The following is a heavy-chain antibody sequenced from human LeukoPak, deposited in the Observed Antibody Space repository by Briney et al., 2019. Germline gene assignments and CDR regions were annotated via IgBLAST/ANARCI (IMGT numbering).Heavy chain of an antibody. D-gene: IGHD6-13*01. V-gene: IGHV1-69*05. CDR1: GGTFSSYA. CDR2: IIPIFGTA. Sequence: GASVKVSCKASGGTFSSYAISWVRQAPGQGLEWMGGIIPIFGTANYAQKFQGRVTITTDESTSTAYMELSSLRSEDTAVYYCARVPTGIAAGWWFDPWGQGTLVTVSS. CDR3: ARVPTGIAAGWWFDP. J-gene: IGHJ5*02.